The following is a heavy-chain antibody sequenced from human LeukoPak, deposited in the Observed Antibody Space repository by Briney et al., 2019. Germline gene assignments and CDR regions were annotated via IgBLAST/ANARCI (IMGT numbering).Heavy chain of an antibody. D-gene: IGHD5-24*01. V-gene: IGHV3-7*03. CDR2: IKEDGTET. Sequence: GGSLRLSCAASGFMFSSNWMSWVRLAPGKGLEWVANIKEDGTETYYVDSVKGRFTISRDNAKNSLYLQMNCLRVEDTAVYYCAKEGRSLQTYWGQGTLVTVSS. CDR3: AKEGRSLQTY. J-gene: IGHJ4*02. CDR1: GFMFSSNW.